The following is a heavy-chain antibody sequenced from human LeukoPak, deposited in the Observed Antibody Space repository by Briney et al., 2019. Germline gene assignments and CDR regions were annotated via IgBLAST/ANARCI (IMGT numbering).Heavy chain of an antibody. D-gene: IGHD3-22*01. CDR2: INPNSGGT. V-gene: IGHV1-2*06. J-gene: IGHJ3*02. CDR3: AREYYYDSSGQGAFDI. Sequence: ASVKVSCKASGYTFTGYYMHWVRQAPGQGLEWMGRINPNSGGTNYAQKFQGSVTMTRDTSISTAYMELSRLRSDDTAVYYCAREYYYDSSGQGAFDIWGQGTMVTVSS. CDR1: GYTFTGYY.